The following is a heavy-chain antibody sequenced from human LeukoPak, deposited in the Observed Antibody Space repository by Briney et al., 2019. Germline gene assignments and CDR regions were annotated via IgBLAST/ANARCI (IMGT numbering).Heavy chain of an antibody. V-gene: IGHV3-53*01. CDR3: ARDRDSSGFSDY. CDR1: GFTVSRYY. Sequence: PGGSLRLSCAASGFTVSRYYMSWVRQAPGKGLQWVSVIYSDGSTYHADSVKGRFTISRDNAKNSLYLQMNSLRAEDTAVYYCARDRDSSGFSDYWGQGTLVTVSS. CDR2: IYSDGST. D-gene: IGHD3-22*01. J-gene: IGHJ4*02.